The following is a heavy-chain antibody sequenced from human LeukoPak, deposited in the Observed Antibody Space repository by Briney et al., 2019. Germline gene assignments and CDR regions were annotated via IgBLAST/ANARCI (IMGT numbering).Heavy chain of an antibody. D-gene: IGHD6-13*01. CDR2: ISYDGSNK. V-gene: IGHV3-30-3*01. CDR3: ASCGHSSSWYFVWFDP. CDR1: GFTFSSYA. Sequence: PGGSLRLSCAASGFTFSSYAMHWVRQAPGKGLEWVAVISYDGSNKYYADSVKGRFTISRDNSKNTLYLQMNSLRAEDTAVYYCASCGHSSSWYFVWFDPWGQGTLVTVSS. J-gene: IGHJ5*02.